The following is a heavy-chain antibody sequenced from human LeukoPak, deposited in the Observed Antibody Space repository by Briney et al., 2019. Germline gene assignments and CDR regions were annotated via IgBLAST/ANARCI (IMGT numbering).Heavy chain of an antibody. CDR1: GYTLTELS. D-gene: IGHD4-11*01. Sequence: ASVKVSCKVSGYTLTELSMHWVRQAPGKGLEWMGGFDPEDGETIYAQKFQGRVTITADESTSTAYMELSSLRSEDTAVYYCARDYSNYHWFDPWGQGTLVTVSS. V-gene: IGHV1-24*01. J-gene: IGHJ5*02. CDR2: FDPEDGET. CDR3: ARDYSNYHWFDP.